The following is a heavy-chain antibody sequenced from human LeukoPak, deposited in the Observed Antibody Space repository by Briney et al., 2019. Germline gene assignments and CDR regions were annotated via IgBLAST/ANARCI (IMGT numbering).Heavy chain of an antibody. CDR1: GGSVIGSY. J-gene: IGHJ4*02. D-gene: IGHD3-22*01. V-gene: IGHV4-59*02. Sequence: SETLSLTCTVSGGSVIGSYWTWIRQSPGGSLQYLGYIYNTVDVNYSPSLKSRVTISIDMSRNQVSLRLTSVTAADTAIYYCARSRNYDTTGFNPSYYLDSWGQGALVIVAS. CDR3: ARSRNYDTTGFNPSYYLDS. CDR2: IYNTVDV.